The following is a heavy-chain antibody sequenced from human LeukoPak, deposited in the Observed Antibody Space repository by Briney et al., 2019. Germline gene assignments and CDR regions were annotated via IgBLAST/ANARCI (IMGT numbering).Heavy chain of an antibody. J-gene: IGHJ1*01. V-gene: IGHV4-4*02. Sequence: KPSETLSLTCGVSGGSVSSTNWWTWIRQPPGKGLEWIGEVHLDGRTNFNPSLKSRLTMSVDLSENHVSLKLSSVTAADTAVYYCARVVVAPRMVGAEYFQHWGQGTLVTVSS. CDR2: VHLDGRT. D-gene: IGHD2-8*01. CDR3: ARVVVAPRMVGAEYFQH. CDR1: GGSVSSTNW.